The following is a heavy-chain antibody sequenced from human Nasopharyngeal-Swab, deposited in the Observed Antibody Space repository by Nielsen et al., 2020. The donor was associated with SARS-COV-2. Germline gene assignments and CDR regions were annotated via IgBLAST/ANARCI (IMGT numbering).Heavy chain of an antibody. CDR1: GFTVSSNY. D-gene: IGHD2-8*01. Sequence: GESLKISCAASGFTVSSNYMSWVRQAPGKGLEWVSVIYSGGSTYYADSVKGRFTISRDNSKNTLYLQMNSLIAEDPAVSSCARDRTDYCTNGVCYPASYYYGMEVWGQGTTVTV. CDR2: IYSGGST. V-gene: IGHV3-66*01. J-gene: IGHJ6*01. CDR3: ARDRTDYCTNGVCYPASYYYGMEV.